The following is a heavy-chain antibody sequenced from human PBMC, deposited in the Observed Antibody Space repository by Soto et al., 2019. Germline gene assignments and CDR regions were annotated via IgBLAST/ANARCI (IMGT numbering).Heavy chain of an antibody. Sequence: QVQLVQSGAEVKKPGASVKVSCKASGYTFTSYDINWVRQATGQGLEWMGWMNPNSGNTGYAQKFQGRVTMTRNTSISTAYMELSSLRSEDTAVYYCARLNAGYYDFRSGYYGWFDPWGQGTLVTVSS. J-gene: IGHJ5*02. CDR1: GYTFTSYD. CDR3: ARLNAGYYDFRSGYYGWFDP. D-gene: IGHD3-3*01. CDR2: MNPNSGNT. V-gene: IGHV1-8*01.